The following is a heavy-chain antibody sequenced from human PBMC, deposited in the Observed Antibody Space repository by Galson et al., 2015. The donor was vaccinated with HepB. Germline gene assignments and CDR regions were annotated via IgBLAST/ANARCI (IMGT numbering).Heavy chain of an antibody. D-gene: IGHD5-18*01. V-gene: IGHV5-51*03. CDR2: IYPGDSDT. J-gene: IGHJ6*02. Sequence: QSGAEVKKPGESLKISCKGSGYSFTSYWIGWVRQMPGKGLEWMGIIYPGDSDTRYSPSFQGQVTISADKSTSTAYLQWSSLKASDTAMYYCARRYSYGSGGEYYGMDVWGQGTTVTVSS. CDR1: GYSFTSYW. CDR3: ARRYSYGSGGEYYGMDV.